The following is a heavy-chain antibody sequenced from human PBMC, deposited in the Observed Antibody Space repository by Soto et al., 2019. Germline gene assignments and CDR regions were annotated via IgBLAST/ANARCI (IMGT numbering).Heavy chain of an antibody. CDR2: ISSSGSYI. J-gene: IGHJ4*02. Sequence: EVQLVESGGGLVKPGGSLRLSCAASGFTFSRYSMNWVRQAPGKGLEWVSSISSSGSYIYNAGSVKGRFTISRDNAKNSLYLQMNSLRAEDTAVYYCASLDPTIVDWGQGTLVTVSS. CDR3: ASLDPTIVD. V-gene: IGHV3-21*01. CDR1: GFTFSRYS. D-gene: IGHD3-10*01.